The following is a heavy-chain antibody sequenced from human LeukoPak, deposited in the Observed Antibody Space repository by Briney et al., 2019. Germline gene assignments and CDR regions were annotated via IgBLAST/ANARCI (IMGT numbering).Heavy chain of an antibody. CDR2: IYTSAST. Sequence: KTSETLSLTCTVSGGSISSYYWSWIRQPAGKGLEWIGRIYTSASTNYNPSLKSRVTMSVDTSKNQFSLKLSSVTAADTAVYYCARARNNYDSSGYSALDYWGQGTLVTVSS. CDR1: GGSISSYY. CDR3: ARARNNYDSSGYSALDY. J-gene: IGHJ4*02. D-gene: IGHD3-22*01. V-gene: IGHV4-4*07.